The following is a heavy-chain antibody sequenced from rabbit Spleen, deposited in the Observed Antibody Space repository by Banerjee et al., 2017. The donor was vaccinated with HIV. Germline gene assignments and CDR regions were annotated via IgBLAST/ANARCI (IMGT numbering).Heavy chain of an antibody. D-gene: IGHD4-1*01. CDR2: AYAGSSGST. Sequence: QEQLVESGGGLVKPGASLTLTCKASGFSFNSGYDMCWVRQAPGKGLEWVACAYAGSSGSTYSATWAKGRFTISKSSSTTVTLQMTGLTAADTATYFCARDLDGVIGWNFGWWGPGTLVTV. J-gene: IGHJ6*01. CDR3: ARDLDGVIGWNFGW. V-gene: IGHV1S45*01. CDR1: GFSFNSGYD.